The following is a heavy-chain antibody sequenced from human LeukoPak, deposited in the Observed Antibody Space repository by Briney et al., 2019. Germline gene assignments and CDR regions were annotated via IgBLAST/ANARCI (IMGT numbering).Heavy chain of an antibody. CDR2: IYHSGST. V-gene: IGHV4-59*08. CDR1: GGSINSHY. J-gene: IGHJ4*02. D-gene: IGHD3-10*01. Sequence: KPSETLSLTCTVSGGSINSHYWSRIRQPPGKGLEWIGSIYHSGSTYYNPSLKSRVTISVDTSKNQFSLKLSSVTAADTAVYYCARTEGYYGSGSYYNKAIVFDYWGQGTLVTVSS. CDR3: ARTEGYYGSGSYYNKAIVFDY.